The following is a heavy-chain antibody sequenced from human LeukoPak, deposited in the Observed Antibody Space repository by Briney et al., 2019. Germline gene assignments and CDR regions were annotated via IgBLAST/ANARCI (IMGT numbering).Heavy chain of an antibody. CDR3: ARSYSGYDFLGPYYFDY. V-gene: IGHV1-69*04. D-gene: IGHD5-12*01. Sequence: ASVKVSCKASGGTFSSYAISWVRQAPEQGLEWMGRIIPIFGIANYAQKFQGRVTITADKSTSTAYMELSSLRSEDTAVYYCARSYSGYDFLGPYYFDYWGQGTLVTVSS. CDR2: IIPIFGIA. J-gene: IGHJ4*02. CDR1: GGTFSSYA.